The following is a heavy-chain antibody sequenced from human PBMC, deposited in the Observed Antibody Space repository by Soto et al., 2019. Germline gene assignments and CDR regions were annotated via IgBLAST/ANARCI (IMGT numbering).Heavy chain of an antibody. CDR3: ARDREPSVYPGMAV. J-gene: IGHJ6*02. Sequence: QVQLVESGGGLVKPGGSLRLSCAASGFAFSDFHMSWTRQAPGKGLEWISYISGGGTTVFYADSVKGRFTISRDNAQKSLYLQMDSLTSEDTAIYYCARDREPSVYPGMAVWGQGTTVTVSS. CDR1: GFAFSDFH. V-gene: IGHV3-11*01. CDR2: ISGGGTTV.